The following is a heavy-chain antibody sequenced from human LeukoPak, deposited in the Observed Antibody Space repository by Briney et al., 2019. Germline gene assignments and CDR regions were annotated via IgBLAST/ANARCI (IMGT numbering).Heavy chain of an antibody. CDR1: GYSISSGYY. CDR3: ARDLAYYDFWSGYPPLDAFDI. D-gene: IGHD3-3*01. Sequence: SETLSLTCTVSGYSISSGYYWGWIRQPPGKGLEWIGSIYHSGSTYYNPSLKSRVTISVDTSKNRFSLKLSSVTAADTAVYYCARDLAYYDFWSGYPPLDAFDIWGQGTMVTVSS. J-gene: IGHJ3*02. V-gene: IGHV4-38-2*02. CDR2: IYHSGST.